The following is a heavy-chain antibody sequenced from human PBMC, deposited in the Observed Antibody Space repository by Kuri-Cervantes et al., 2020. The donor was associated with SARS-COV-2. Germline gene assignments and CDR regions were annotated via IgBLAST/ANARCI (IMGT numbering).Heavy chain of an antibody. CDR1: GFTFSSYA. V-gene: IGHV3-30-3*02. CDR2: ISYDGSNK. J-gene: IGHJ4*02. CDR3: AKLGSRRHYED. Sequence: GESLKISCAASGFTFSSYAMHWVRQAPGKGLEWVAVISYDGSNKYYADSVKGRFTISRDNSKNTLYLQMNSLRAEDTAVYYCAKLGSRRHYEDWGQGTLVTVSS. D-gene: IGHD4-17*01.